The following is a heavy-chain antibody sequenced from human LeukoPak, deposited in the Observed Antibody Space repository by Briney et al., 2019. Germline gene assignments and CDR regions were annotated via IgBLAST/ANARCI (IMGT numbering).Heavy chain of an antibody. CDR3: ATVRSAAGIPQPFDY. D-gene: IGHD6-13*01. CDR2: FDPEDGET. V-gene: IGHV1-24*01. J-gene: IGHJ4*02. Sequence: ASVKVSCKVSGYTLTELSMHWVRQAPGKGLEWMGGFDPEDGETIYAQKFQGRVTMTEDTSTDTAYMELSSLRSEDTAVYYCATVRSAAGIPQPFDYWGQRTLVTVSS. CDR1: GYTLTELS.